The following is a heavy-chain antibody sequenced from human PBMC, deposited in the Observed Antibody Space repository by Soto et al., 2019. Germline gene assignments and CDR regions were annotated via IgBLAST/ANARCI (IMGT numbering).Heavy chain of an antibody. V-gene: IGHV4-4*02. J-gene: IGHJ3*02. CDR1: GVSISIPNW. Sequence: QVQLQESGPGLVKPSGTLSLTCAVSGVSISIPNWWAWVRQAPGKGLEWIGEIDHSGTTNYNPSLNSQVTISLARSKNQFSLRLSSVAAADTAVYFCARGKFYAFDIWGQGTMVTVSS. CDR3: ARGKFYAFDI. CDR2: IDHSGTT.